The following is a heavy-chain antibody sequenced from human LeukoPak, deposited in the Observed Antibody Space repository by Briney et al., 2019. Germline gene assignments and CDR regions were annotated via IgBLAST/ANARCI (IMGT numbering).Heavy chain of an antibody. CDR1: GFTFDDYT. Sequence: GGSLRLSCAASGFTFDDYTMHWVRQAPGKGLEWVSLISWDGGSTYYADSVKGRFTISRDNAKNSLYLQMNSLRAEDTAVYYCARGPSKYYFDYWGQGTLVTVSS. J-gene: IGHJ4*02. CDR2: ISWDGGST. V-gene: IGHV3-43*01. CDR3: ARGPSKYYFDY.